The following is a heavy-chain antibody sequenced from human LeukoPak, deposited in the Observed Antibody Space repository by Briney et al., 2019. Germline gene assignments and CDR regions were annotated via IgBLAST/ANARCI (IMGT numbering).Heavy chain of an antibody. CDR2: IATDGRIT. CDR1: GFTFSSYW. J-gene: IGHJ5*02. D-gene: IGHD6-6*01. CDR3: ARDPDISSSPEFP. V-gene: IGHV3-74*01. Sequence: GGSLRLSCAASGFTFSSYWMHWVRQVPGKGLVWVSRIATDGRITNYADSVKGRFTISRDNAKNSLYLQMNSLRAEDTAVYYCARDPDISSSPEFPWGQGTLVTVSS.